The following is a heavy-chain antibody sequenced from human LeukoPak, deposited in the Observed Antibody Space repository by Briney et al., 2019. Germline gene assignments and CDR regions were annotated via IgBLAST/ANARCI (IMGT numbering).Heavy chain of an antibody. CDR1: GGSISSYY. V-gene: IGHV4-59*12. CDR2: IYYSGST. J-gene: IGHJ6*02. CDR3: ARDRPVHYYYGMDV. Sequence: SETLSLTCTVSGGSISSYYWSWIRQPPGKGLEWIGSIYYSGSTYYNPSLKSRVTISVDTSKNQFSLKLSSVTAADTAVYYCARDRPVHYYYGMDVWGQGTTVTVSS.